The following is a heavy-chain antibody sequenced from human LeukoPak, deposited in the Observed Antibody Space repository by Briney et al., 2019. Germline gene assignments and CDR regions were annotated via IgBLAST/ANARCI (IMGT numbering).Heavy chain of an antibody. CDR3: ARPVVTMVRGVIIGFDAFDI. V-gene: IGHV4-59*08. D-gene: IGHD3-10*01. J-gene: IGHJ3*02. Sequence: PSETLSLTCTASGGSISSYYWSWIRQPPGKELEWIGYIYYSGSTNYNPSLKSRVTISVDTSKNQFSLKLSSVTAADTAVYYCARPVVTMVRGVIIGFDAFDIWGQGTMVTVSS. CDR1: GGSISSYY. CDR2: IYYSGST.